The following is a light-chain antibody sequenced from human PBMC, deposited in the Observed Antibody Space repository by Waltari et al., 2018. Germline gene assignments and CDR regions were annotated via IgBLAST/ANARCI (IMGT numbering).Light chain of an antibody. CDR2: KAS. CDR3: LQYSSSPRT. V-gene: IGKV1-12*01. Sequence: DIQMTQSPSSLSASVGDTVTITCRASQSITSWLGWYQQKPGKAPNLLIYKASSVQSGVPSRFSGSGSGTDFTLTISSLQPEDFATYYCLQYSSSPRTFGQGTKVEIK. J-gene: IGKJ1*01. CDR1: QSITSW.